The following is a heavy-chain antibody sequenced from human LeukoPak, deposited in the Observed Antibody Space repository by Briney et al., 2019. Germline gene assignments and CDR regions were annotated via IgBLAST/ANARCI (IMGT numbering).Heavy chain of an antibody. CDR1: GFTFSSYA. V-gene: IGHV3-23*01. J-gene: IGHJ1*01. Sequence: GGSLRLSCAVSGFTFSSYAMSWVRQAPGKGLEWVSAISGSGGSTYYADSVKGRFTISRDNSKNTLYLQMNSLRAEDTAVYYCAKVSGGGSPVGYFQHWGQGTLVTVSS. CDR3: AKVSGGGSPVGYFQH. CDR2: ISGSGGST. D-gene: IGHD2-15*01.